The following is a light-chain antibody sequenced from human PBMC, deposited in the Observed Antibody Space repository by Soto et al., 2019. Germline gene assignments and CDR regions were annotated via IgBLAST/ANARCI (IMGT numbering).Light chain of an antibody. CDR3: QQTDNSPWT. CDR1: RSVSTY. Sequence: DIQMTQSPSSLSASVGDRVTITCRASRSVSTYLNWYQQKSGKAPKLLIYAASSLQGGVPSRFGGSGSGTDFTLTIIGLQPEDFATYFCQQTDNSPWTFGQGTTVEIK. V-gene: IGKV1-39*01. CDR2: AAS. J-gene: IGKJ1*01.